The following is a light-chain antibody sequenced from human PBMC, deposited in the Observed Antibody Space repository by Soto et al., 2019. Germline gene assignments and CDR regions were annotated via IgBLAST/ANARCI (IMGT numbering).Light chain of an antibody. Sequence: SVLTQLPSVSADPGQKVTISCSGSSYNIGGNSVSWYQQLPGTAPKLLIYDDNKRPSGIPDRYSGSMSGKSATLGYTGVQTVDEPSYYCGPWDISPSAYVFGYGTNVTVL. V-gene: IGLV1-51*01. CDR3: GPWDISPSAYV. CDR1: SYNIGGNS. J-gene: IGLJ1*01. CDR2: DDN.